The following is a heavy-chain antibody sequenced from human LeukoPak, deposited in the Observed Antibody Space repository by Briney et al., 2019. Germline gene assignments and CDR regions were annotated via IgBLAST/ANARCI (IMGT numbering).Heavy chain of an antibody. CDR3: ARHEGCGDNCFYGGDV. CDR2: IYYSGRT. J-gene: IGHJ6*02. D-gene: IGHD2-21*02. Sequence: KPSETLSLTCSVSGGSISSSRDYRGWIRQPPGKGLEWIGNIYYSGRTYYNPSLQGRVAVSVDTSKNQFSLSLSSVTAADTAVYFCARHEGCGDNCFYGGDVWGQGTTVTVSS. V-gene: IGHV4-39*01. CDR1: GGSISSSRDY.